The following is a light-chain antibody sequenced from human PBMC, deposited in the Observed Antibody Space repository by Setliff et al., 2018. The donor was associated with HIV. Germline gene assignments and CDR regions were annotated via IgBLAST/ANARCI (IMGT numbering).Light chain of an antibody. CDR2: YDS. J-gene: IGLJ1*01. V-gene: IGLV3-21*04. CDR3: QVWDSSSDRGV. CDR1: NIGSKS. Sequence: SYELTQPPSVSVAPGKTARITCGGNNIGSKSVHWYQQKPDQAPVLVIYYDSDRPSGIPERFSGSNSGNTATLTISRVEAGDEADYYCQVWDSSSDRGVFGPGTKVTVL.